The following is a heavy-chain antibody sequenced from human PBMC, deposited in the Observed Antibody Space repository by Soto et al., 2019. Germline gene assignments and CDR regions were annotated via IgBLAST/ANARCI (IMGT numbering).Heavy chain of an antibody. CDR2: IYYSGST. CDR3: ARDRVDYYDSSGSEPGDY. Sequence: SETLSLTCTVSGGSISSGDYYWSWIRQPPGKGLEWIGYIYYSGSTYYNPSLKSRVTISVDTSKNQFSLKLSSVTAADTAVYYCARDRVDYYDSSGSEPGDYWGQGTLVTV. J-gene: IGHJ4*02. V-gene: IGHV4-30-4*01. CDR1: GGSISSGDYY. D-gene: IGHD3-22*01.